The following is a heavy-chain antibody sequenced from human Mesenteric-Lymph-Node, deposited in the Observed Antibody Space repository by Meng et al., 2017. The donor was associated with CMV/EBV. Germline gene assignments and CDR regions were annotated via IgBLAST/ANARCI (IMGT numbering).Heavy chain of an antibody. CDR2: ISAYNGNT. CDR1: GYTFTSYG. V-gene: IGHV1-18*01. J-gene: IGHJ6*02. CDR3: AADPSYDFWSGYYYYYGMDV. Sequence: ASVKVSCKASGYTFTSYGISWVRQAPGQGLEWMGWISAYNGNTNYAQKLQGRVTMTTDTSTSTAYMELRSLRSDDTAVYYCAADPSYDFWSGYYYYYGMDVWGQGTTVTVSS. D-gene: IGHD3-3*01.